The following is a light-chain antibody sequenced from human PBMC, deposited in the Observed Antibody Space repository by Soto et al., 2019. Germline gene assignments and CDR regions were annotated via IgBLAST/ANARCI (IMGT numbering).Light chain of an antibody. CDR1: QRLIGN. Sequence: EIVMTQSPATLSVSPGDRSTLSCRASQRLIGNLAWYQHIPGQAPRLLIYGASSRATGIPERFSGSGSGTDFTLTISRLEPEDFEVYYCQQYGSSPITFGQGTRLEI. CDR2: GAS. J-gene: IGKJ5*01. CDR3: QQYGSSPIT. V-gene: IGKV3-20*01.